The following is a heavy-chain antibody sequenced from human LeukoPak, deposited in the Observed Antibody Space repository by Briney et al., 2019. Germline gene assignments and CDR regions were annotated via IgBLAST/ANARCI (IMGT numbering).Heavy chain of an antibody. D-gene: IGHD6-6*01. Sequence: ASVKVSCKASGYTFTSYYMHWVRQAPGQGLEWMGIINPSGGSTSYAQKFQGRVTMTRDTSTSTVYMELSSLRSEDTAVYYCARVFAGRGLDVWFDPWGQGTLVTVSS. V-gene: IGHV1-46*01. CDR2: INPSGGST. CDR3: ARVFAGRGLDVWFDP. J-gene: IGHJ5*02. CDR1: GYTFTSYY.